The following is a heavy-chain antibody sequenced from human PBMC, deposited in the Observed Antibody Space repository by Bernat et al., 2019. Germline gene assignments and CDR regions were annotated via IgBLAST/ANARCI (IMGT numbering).Heavy chain of an antibody. V-gene: IGHV3-53*01. CDR3: ARGGGDHYYYGMDV. Sequence: EVQLVESGGTLVQPGRSVRLSCTGSGFTFGDFAVSWVRQGSGKGLEWVSVIYSAGSTYYADSVKGRFTISRDISKNTLYLQMNSLRAEDTAVYFCARGGGDHYYYGMDVWGQGTTVTVSS. D-gene: IGHD3-16*01. CDR1: GFTFGDFA. J-gene: IGHJ6*02. CDR2: IYSAGST.